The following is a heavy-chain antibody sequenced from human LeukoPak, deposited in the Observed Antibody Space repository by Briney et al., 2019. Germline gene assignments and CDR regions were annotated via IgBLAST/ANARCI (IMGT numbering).Heavy chain of an antibody. CDR3: AKDPDYGDYVNYFDY. V-gene: IGHV3-30*18. J-gene: IGHJ4*02. CDR2: LSYGGSNK. CDR1: GFTYSSYG. Sequence: PGRCLRLSCAASGFTYSSYGMHWVRRAPGKGLEWVAILSYGGSNKYYADSVKGRFTISRDNSKNTLYLQMNSLRAEDTAIYYCAKDPDYGDYVNYFDYWGQGTLVIVSS. D-gene: IGHD4-17*01.